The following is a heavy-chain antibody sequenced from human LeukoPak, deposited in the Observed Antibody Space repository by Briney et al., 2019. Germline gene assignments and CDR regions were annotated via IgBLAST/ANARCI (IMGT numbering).Heavy chain of an antibody. V-gene: IGHV3-23*01. CDR2: ISTSGDRT. J-gene: IGHJ4*02. CDR1: GFTFSTYA. Sequence: PGGSLRLSCAASGFTFSTYAMTWVRQAPGKGLERVSGISTSGDRTYYADSVKGRFTISRDNSKNTLYLQMNSLRAEDTAEYYCARFAVGTSCCTAVDYWGQGTLVTVSS. D-gene: IGHD1-26*01. CDR3: ARFAVGTSCCTAVDY.